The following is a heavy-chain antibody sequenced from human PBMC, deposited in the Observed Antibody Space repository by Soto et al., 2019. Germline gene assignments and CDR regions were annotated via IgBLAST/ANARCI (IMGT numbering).Heavy chain of an antibody. Sequence: GGSLRLSCAASGFTFTNYAMSWVRQAPGKGLEWVSAISGSGGSTFYAGSVKGRFTISRDTSKNTLYLQMNSLRAEDTAVYYCAKAFSPYYDLGSWLDPWGQGTLVTVSS. CDR2: ISGSGGST. CDR3: AKAFSPYYDLGSWLDP. CDR1: GFTFTNYA. V-gene: IGHV3-23*01. D-gene: IGHD3-3*01. J-gene: IGHJ5*02.